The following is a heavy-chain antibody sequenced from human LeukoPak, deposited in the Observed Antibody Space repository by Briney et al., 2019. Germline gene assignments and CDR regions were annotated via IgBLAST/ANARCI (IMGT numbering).Heavy chain of an antibody. J-gene: IGHJ4*02. D-gene: IGHD3-3*01. V-gene: IGHV3-23*01. CDR2: ISGSGGST. CDR3: AKVDFGVVFPYYFDY. Sequence: PGGSLRLSCAASGFTFSSYAMSWVRQAPGEGLEWVSAISGSGGSTYYADSVKGRFTISRDNSKNTLYLQMNSLRAEDTAVYYCAKVDFGVVFPYYFDYWGQGTLVTVSS. CDR1: GFTFSSYA.